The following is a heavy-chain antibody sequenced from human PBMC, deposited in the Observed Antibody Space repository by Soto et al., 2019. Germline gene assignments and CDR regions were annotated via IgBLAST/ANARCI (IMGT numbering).Heavy chain of an antibody. CDR1: GFTFSSYW. V-gene: IGHV3-7*01. CDR2: IKPDGSEK. D-gene: IGHD3-3*01. CDR3: ARDLRLEDYYYYYGMDV. Sequence: GGSLRLSCAASGFTFSSYWMSWVRQAPGKGLEWVANIKPDGSEKDYVDSVKGRFTISRDNAKNSLYLQMNSLRAEDTAVYYCARDLRLEDYYYYYGMDVWGQGTTVTVSS. J-gene: IGHJ6*02.